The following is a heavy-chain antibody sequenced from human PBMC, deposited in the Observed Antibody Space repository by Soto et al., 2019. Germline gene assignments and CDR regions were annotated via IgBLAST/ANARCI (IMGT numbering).Heavy chain of an antibody. J-gene: IGHJ6*02. CDR3: ASHWNRYYYGMDV. CDR2: INHSGST. Sequence: SHTQSHTYSVYGGSFSGYYWSWIRQPPGKGLEWIGGINHSGSTNYNPSLKIRVTISVDTSKNQFSLKLSSVTAADTAVYYCASHWNRYYYGMDVWGQGTTVTV. V-gene: IGHV4-34*01. CDR1: GGSFSGYY. D-gene: IGHD1-1*01.